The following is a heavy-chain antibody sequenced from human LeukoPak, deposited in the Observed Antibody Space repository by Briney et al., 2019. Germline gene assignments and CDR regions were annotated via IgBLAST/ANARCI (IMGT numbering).Heavy chain of an antibody. V-gene: IGHV3-74*03. D-gene: IGHD3-9*01. J-gene: IGHJ4*02. CDR2: IRPEGTTT. Sequence: GGSLRLSCAASGFTFSTYWMHWVRQAPGKGLVWVARIRPEGTTTAYADSVKGRFTISRYNAKNTLFLQMNRLNDEDTAVYYCARDLDWILFDYWGQGTLVTVSS. CDR3: ARDLDWILFDY. CDR1: GFTFSTYW.